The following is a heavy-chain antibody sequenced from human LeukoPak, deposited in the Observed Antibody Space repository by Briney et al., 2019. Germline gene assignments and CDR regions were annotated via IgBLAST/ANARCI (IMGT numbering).Heavy chain of an antibody. CDR2: ISAYNGNT. CDR3: ARAARVAQGTYYFDY. Sequence: GASVKVSCKASGYTFTSYGISWVRQAPGQGLERMGWISAYNGNTNYAQKLQGRVTMTTDTSTSTAYMELRSLRSDDTAVYYCARAARVAQGTYYFDYWGQGTLVTVSS. V-gene: IGHV1-18*01. J-gene: IGHJ4*02. D-gene: IGHD6-6*01. CDR1: GYTFTSYG.